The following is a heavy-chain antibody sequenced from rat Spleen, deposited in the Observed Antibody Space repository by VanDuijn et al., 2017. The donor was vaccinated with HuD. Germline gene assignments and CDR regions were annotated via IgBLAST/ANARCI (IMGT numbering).Heavy chain of an antibody. CDR2: ISYDGFTT. Sequence: EVQLVESGGGLVQPGRSLKLSCAASGFTFSDYYMAWVRQAPTKGLEWVATISYDGFTTYYRDSVRGRFTISSDNTKTTLYLQMDSLRSEDAATYYCARRHYGYTDYFDYWGQGVMVTVSS. V-gene: IGHV5-7*01. CDR1: GFTFSDYY. D-gene: IGHD1-6*01. J-gene: IGHJ2*01. CDR3: ARRHYGYTDYFDY.